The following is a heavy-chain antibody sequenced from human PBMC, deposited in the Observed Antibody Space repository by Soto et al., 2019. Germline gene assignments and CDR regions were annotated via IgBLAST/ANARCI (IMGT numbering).Heavy chain of an antibody. J-gene: IGHJ4*02. V-gene: IGHV1-2*02. CDR2: INPITGGT. CDR1: GYTFTSYY. Sequence: GASVKVSCKASGYTFTSYYIHWVRQAPGQGLEWMGWINPITGGTNYAPKFQGRVTMTRDTSITTAYMELSRLGSDDTAVYYCARNYYDSSDRDYLDYWGQGTPVTVS. CDR3: ARNYYDSSDRDYLDY. D-gene: IGHD3-22*01.